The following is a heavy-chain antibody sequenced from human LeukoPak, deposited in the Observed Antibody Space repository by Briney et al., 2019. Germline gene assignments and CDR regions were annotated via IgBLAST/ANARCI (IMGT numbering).Heavy chain of an antibody. V-gene: IGHV3-30*01. D-gene: IGHD3-16*01. Sequence: PGGSLRLSCAASGFTFSSYAMHWVRQAPGKGREWVAGISYDGSNTYYADTVKGRFTISRDNSKNTLYPQMNSPRAEDTAVYYCATGRGRIWGQGTLVTVSS. CDR3: ATGRGRI. J-gene: IGHJ4*02. CDR2: ISYDGSNT. CDR1: GFTFSSYA.